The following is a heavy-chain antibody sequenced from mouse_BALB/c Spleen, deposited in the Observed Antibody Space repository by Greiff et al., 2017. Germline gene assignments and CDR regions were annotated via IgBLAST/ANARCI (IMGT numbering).Heavy chain of an antibody. CDR3: ARENMITHYFDY. CDR2: IWGDGST. CDR1: GFSLTGYG. Sequence: QVQLQQSGPGLVAPSQSLSITCTVSGFSLTGYGVNWVRQPPGKGLEWLGMIWGDGSTDYNSALKSRLSISKDNSKSQVFLKMNSLQTDDTARYYCARENMITHYFDYWGQGTTLTVSS. J-gene: IGHJ2*01. V-gene: IGHV2-6-7*01. D-gene: IGHD2-4*01.